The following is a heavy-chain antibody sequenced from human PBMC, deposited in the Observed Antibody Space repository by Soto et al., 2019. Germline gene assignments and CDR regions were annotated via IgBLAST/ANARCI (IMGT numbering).Heavy chain of an antibody. Sequence: QVQLVESGGGVVQPGRSLRLSCAASGFTFSSYGMHWVRQAPGKGLEWVAVIWYDGSNKYYADSVKGRFTISRDNSKNTLDLQMNSLRAEETAVYYCARDLIAVAGTPGYYWGQGTLVTVSS. CDR2: IWYDGSNK. D-gene: IGHD6-19*01. V-gene: IGHV3-33*01. J-gene: IGHJ4*02. CDR1: GFTFSSYG. CDR3: ARDLIAVAGTPGYY.